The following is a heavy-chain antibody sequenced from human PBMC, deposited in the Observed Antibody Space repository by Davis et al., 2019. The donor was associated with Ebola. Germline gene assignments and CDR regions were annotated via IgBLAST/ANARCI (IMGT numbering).Heavy chain of an antibody. J-gene: IGHJ4*02. CDR2: IYHSGST. CDR3: ARAYRYGGAFFDY. CDR1: GGSISSSKW. V-gene: IGHV4-4*02. D-gene: IGHD1-26*01. Sequence: MPSETLSLTCAVSGGSISSSKWWSWVRQPPGKGLEWIGEIYHSGSTNYNPSLKSRVTISVDTSKNQFSLKLSSVTAADTAVYYCARAYRYGGAFFDYWGQGTLVTVSS.